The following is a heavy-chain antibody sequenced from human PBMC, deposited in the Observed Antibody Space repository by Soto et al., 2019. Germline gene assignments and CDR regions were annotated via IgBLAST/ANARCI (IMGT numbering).Heavy chain of an antibody. CDR1: GFTFSSYS. CDR2: ISSSSSYI. D-gene: IGHD6-13*01. CDR3: ARDRTAAAGRGWFDP. V-gene: IGHV3-21*01. Sequence: EVQLVESGGGLVKPGGSLRLSCAASGFTFSSYSMNWVRQAPGKGLEWVSPISSSSSYIYYADSVKGRFTISRDNAKDSLYLQMNSLRAEDTAVYYCARDRTAAAGRGWFDPWGQGTLVTVSA. J-gene: IGHJ5*02.